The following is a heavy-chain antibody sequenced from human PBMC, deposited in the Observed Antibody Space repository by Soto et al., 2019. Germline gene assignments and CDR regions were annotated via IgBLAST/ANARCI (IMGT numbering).Heavy chain of an antibody. Sequence: GGSLRLSCSASGFTFSSYAMHWVRQAPGKGLEYVSAISSNGGSTYYADSVKGRFTISRDNSKNTLYLQMSSLRAEDTAVYYCVRIGDCSGGSCHRYYYYGMDVWGQGTTVTVSS. V-gene: IGHV3-64D*08. J-gene: IGHJ6*02. CDR3: VRIGDCSGGSCHRYYYYGMDV. CDR1: GFTFSSYA. D-gene: IGHD2-15*01. CDR2: ISSNGGST.